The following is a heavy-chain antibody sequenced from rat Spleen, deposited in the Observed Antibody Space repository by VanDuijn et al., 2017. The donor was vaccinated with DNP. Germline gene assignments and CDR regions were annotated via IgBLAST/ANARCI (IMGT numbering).Heavy chain of an antibody. D-gene: IGHD1-7*01. J-gene: IGHJ2*01. CDR1: GFTFSEYN. V-gene: IGHV5S10*01. CDR3: VSHHTTGDFDY. Sequence: EVQLVESGGGLVEPGRSLKLSCVASGFTFSEYNMAWVRQPQKKGLEWVAEIIYDGGRTLYRDSVKGRFTISRDNAKSTLYLQMDSLTSEDTATYYCVSHHTTGDFDYWGQGVMVTVSS. CDR2: IIYDGGRT.